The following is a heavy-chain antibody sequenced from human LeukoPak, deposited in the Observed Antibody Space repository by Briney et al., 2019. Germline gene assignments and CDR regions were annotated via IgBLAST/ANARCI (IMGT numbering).Heavy chain of an antibody. CDR1: GGSISSGSYY. CDR2: IYHSGST. D-gene: IGHD2-15*01. J-gene: IGHJ5*02. V-gene: IGHV4-30-2*01. Sequence: PSQTLSLTCTVSGGSISSGSYYWSWIRQPAGKGLEWIGYIYHSGSTYYNPSLKSRVTISVDRSKNQFSLKLSSVTAADTAVYYCARGQGRVVVAATANWFDPWGQGTLVTVSS. CDR3: ARGQGRVVVAATANWFDP.